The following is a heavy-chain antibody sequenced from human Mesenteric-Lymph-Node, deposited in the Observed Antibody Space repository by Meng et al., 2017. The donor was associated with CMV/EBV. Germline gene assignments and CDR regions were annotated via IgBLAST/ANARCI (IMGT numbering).Heavy chain of an antibody. D-gene: IGHD2-8*02. CDR2: IIPLLDKT. Sequence: KASGGTFNTHSINWVRQAPGQGLEWMGRIIPLLDKTNYAQEFQGRVTFTADKSTSTAYMEVGSLQSEDTALYYCASAIQPWYYFDSWGQGTLVTVSS. V-gene: IGHV1-69*02. CDR1: GGTFNTHS. CDR3: ASAIQPWYYFDS. J-gene: IGHJ4*02.